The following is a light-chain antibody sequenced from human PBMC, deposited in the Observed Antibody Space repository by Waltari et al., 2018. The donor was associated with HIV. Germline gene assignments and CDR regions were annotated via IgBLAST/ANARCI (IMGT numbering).Light chain of an antibody. CDR1: SSNIANNY. J-gene: IGLJ2*01. CDR2: DNN. CDR3: GTLDSSLSAGV. V-gene: IGLV1-51*01. Sequence: QPVLTQPPSVSAAPGQKVTISCSGSSSNIANNYVSWYQQLPGTAPKLLIYDNNKRPSGIPDRFSGSKSGTSATLGITGLQTGDEADYYCGTLDSSLSAGVFGGGTKLTVL.